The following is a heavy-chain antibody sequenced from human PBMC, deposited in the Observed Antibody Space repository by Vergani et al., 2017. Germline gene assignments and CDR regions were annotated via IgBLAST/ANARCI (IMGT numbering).Heavy chain of an antibody. CDR2: IIPIFGTA. D-gene: IGHD3-22*01. J-gene: IGHJ4*02. CDR3: ARVEGRKYYYDSSGYVFDY. Sequence: QVQLVQSGAEVKKPGSSVKVSCKASGGTFSSYAISWVRQAPGQGLEWMGGIIPIFGTANYAQKFQGRVTITADESTGTAYMGLSSLRSEDTAVYYCARVEGRKYYYDSSGYVFDYWGQGTLVTVAS. CDR1: GGTFSSYA. V-gene: IGHV1-69*01.